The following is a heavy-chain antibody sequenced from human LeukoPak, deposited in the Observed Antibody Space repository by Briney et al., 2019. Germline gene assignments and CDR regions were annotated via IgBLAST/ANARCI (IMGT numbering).Heavy chain of an antibody. CDR3: ARRRYYDGSGYLE. Sequence: SETLSLTCSVSGDSVSSSDSYWDWIRQPPGKGLEWIGTIYYSGRTYCSPSLKSRVTMSVDPSNNQFSLNLRSVTAADTALYYCARRRYYDGSGYLEWGQGTLLSVSS. CDR1: GDSVSSSDSY. D-gene: IGHD3-22*01. J-gene: IGHJ1*01. CDR2: IYYSGRT. V-gene: IGHV4-39*01.